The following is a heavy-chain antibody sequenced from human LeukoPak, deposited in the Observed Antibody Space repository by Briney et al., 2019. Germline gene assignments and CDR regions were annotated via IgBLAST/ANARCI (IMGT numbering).Heavy chain of an antibody. J-gene: IGHJ4*02. CDR1: GFTFSSYA. D-gene: IGHD3-10*01. Sequence: GGSLRLSCAASGFTFSSYAMSWVRQAPGKGLEWVSAISGSGGSTYYAGSVKGRFTISRDNSKNTLYLQMNSLRAEDTAVYYCAKDQELLWFGELSSVLDYWGQGTLVTVSS. CDR2: ISGSGGST. CDR3: AKDQELLWFGELSSVLDY. V-gene: IGHV3-23*01.